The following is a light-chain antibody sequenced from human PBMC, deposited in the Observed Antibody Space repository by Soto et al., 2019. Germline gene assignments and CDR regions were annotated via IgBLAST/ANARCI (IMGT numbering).Light chain of an antibody. CDR3: LQYDNVPPT. J-gene: IGKJ5*01. Sequence: DLQMTQSPSSLSASIGDRVTITCQASQDISNHLNWYQQKSGKAPKVLISDASNLEIGVPSRFSGSESGTDFTFTISSLQPEDIATYYCLQYDNVPPTFGQGTRLQIK. CDR2: DAS. V-gene: IGKV1-33*01. CDR1: QDISNH.